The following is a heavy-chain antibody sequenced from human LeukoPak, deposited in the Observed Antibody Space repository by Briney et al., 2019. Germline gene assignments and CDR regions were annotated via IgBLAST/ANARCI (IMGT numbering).Heavy chain of an antibody. Sequence: GGSLRLSCEVSGITFSSYWMHWVRQAPGKGLVWISRINSDGSSTTYADSVKGRFTISSDNAKNTVYLQVYSLRAEDTAVYYCAKGSITMMSDWGQGTLVAVSS. J-gene: IGHJ4*02. V-gene: IGHV3-74*03. CDR2: INSDGSST. CDR1: GITFSSYW. D-gene: IGHD3-22*01. CDR3: AKGSITMMSD.